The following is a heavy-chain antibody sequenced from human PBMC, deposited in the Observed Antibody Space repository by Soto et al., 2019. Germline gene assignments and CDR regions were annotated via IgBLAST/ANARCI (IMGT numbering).Heavy chain of an antibody. D-gene: IGHD6-19*01. CDR1: GFTFSSYG. V-gene: IGHV3-33*01. Sequence: GGSLRLSCAASGFTFSSYGMHWVRQAPGKGLEWVAVIWYDGSNKYYADSVKGRFTISRDNSKNTLYLQMNSLRAEDTAVYYCARDKYSSGWLFDYWGQGTLVTVSS. CDR3: ARDKYSSGWLFDY. J-gene: IGHJ4*02. CDR2: IWYDGSNK.